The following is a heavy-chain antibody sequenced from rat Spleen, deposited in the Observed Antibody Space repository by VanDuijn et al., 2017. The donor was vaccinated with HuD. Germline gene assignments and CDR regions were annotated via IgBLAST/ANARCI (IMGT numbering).Heavy chain of an antibody. CDR1: GYTFTSYY. J-gene: IGHJ2*01. Sequence: QVQLQQSGAELAKPGSSVKISCKASGYTFTSYYVSWIKQTTGQGLEYIGYINAGSGSTNYNEKFKGKATLTVDKSSSTAFMQLSSLAPDDSAVYHCARSGWGYFDYWGQGVMVTVSS. CDR2: INAGSGST. V-gene: IGHV1-43*01. CDR3: ARSGWGYFDY. D-gene: IGHD4-3*01.